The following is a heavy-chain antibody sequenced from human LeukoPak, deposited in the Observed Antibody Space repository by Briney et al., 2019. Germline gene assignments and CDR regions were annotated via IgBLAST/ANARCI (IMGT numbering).Heavy chain of an antibody. CDR2: INPNSGGT. Sequence: ASVKVSCKSSGYTFTDYYMHWVRQAPGQGLEWMGWINPNSGGTNYAQKFQGRVTMTRDTSISTAYMELSRLRSDDTAVYYCARDQRYSSAWYDEGGYYFDYWGQGTPVTVSS. CDR3: ARDQRYSSAWYDEGGYYFDY. D-gene: IGHD6-19*01. J-gene: IGHJ4*02. V-gene: IGHV1-2*02. CDR1: GYTFTDYY.